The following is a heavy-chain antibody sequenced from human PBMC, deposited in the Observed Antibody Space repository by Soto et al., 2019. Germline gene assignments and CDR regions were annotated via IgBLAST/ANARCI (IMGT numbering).Heavy chain of an antibody. CDR2: INAGNGNT. CDR1: GYTFTSYA. V-gene: IGHV1-3*01. D-gene: IGHD4-17*01. J-gene: IGHJ4*02. CDR3: ARSDGPLGDY. Sequence: QVQLVQSGAEVKKPGASVKVSCEASGYTFTSYAMHWVRQAPGQRLEWMGWINAGNGNTKYSQKFQGRVTITRDTSASTDYMELSSLRSEDTAVYYCARSDGPLGDYWGQGTLVTVSS.